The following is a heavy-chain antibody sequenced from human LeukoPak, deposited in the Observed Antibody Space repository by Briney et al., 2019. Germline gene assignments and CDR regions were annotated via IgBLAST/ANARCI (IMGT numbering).Heavy chain of an antibody. Sequence: SETLSLTCTVSGGYTSSHYWSWIRQPAGKGLEWIGRIYTSGSTNYNPSLKSRVTMSLDTSKNQFSLKLSSVTAADTAVYYCARDVPASIATYYFDYWGQGTLVTVSS. V-gene: IGHV4-4*07. CDR2: IYTSGST. CDR3: ARDVPASIATYYFDY. D-gene: IGHD6-6*01. CDR1: GGYTSSHY. J-gene: IGHJ4*02.